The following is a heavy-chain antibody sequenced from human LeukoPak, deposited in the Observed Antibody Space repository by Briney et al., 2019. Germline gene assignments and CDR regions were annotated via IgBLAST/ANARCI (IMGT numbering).Heavy chain of an antibody. CDR3: ARDLRGYYYDSRWAFDI. J-gene: IGHJ3*02. D-gene: IGHD3-22*01. CDR1: GGSISSGSYY. Sequence: SETLSLTCTVSGGSISSGSYYWSWIRQPAGKGLEWIGRIYTSGSTNYNPSLKSRVTISVDTSKNQFSLKLSSVTAADTAVYYCARDLRGYYYDSRWAFDIWGQGTMVTVSS. CDR2: IYTSGST. V-gene: IGHV4-61*02.